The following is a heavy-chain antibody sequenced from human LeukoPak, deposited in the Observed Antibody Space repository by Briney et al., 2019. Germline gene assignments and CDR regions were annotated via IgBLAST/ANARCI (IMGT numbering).Heavy chain of an antibody. CDR1: GYTFTGYY. CDR2: INPNSGGT. CDR3: ARGTGEGYTYGRYYFDY. Sequence: GASVKVSCKASGYTFTGYYMHWLRQAPGQGLEWMGWINPNSGGTNYAQKFQGGVTMTRDTSISTAYMELSRLRSDDTAVYYCARGTGEGYTYGRYYFDYWGQGTLVTVSS. D-gene: IGHD5-18*01. V-gene: IGHV1-2*02. J-gene: IGHJ4*02.